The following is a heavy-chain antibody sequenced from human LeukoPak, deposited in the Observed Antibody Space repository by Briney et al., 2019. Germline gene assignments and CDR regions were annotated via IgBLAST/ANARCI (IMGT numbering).Heavy chain of an antibody. D-gene: IGHD2-8*01. CDR1: GGSISSYY. CDR3: ALRGCTNGVCYDSYCFDY. J-gene: IGHJ4*02. CDR2: IYYSGST. Sequence: SETLSLTCTVSGGSISSYYWSWIRQPPGKGLEWIGYIYYSGSTNYNPSLKSRVTISVDTSKNQFSLKLSSVTAADTAVYYCALRGCTNGVCYDSYCFDYWGQGTLVTVSS. V-gene: IGHV4-59*01.